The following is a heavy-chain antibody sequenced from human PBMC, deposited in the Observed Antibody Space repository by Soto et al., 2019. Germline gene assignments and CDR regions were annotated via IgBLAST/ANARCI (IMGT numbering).Heavy chain of an antibody. CDR3: ARGKPSGYRFGPRNFFYYGLDV. V-gene: IGHV4-34*01. CDR1: SSSLGDHY. Sequence: PXETLSLTCAVVSSSLGDHYWAWIRQSPDRGLDWIGEVHPSGSTDYNPSLKSRLTLSLDTSENQFSLKVASVTAADTAVYFCARGKPSGYRFGPRNFFYYGLDVWGPGTTVTVSS. J-gene: IGHJ6*02. D-gene: IGHD5-18*01. CDR2: VHPSGST.